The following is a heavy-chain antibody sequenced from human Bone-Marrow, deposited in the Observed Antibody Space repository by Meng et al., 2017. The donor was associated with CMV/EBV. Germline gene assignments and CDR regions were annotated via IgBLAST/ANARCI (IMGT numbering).Heavy chain of an antibody. Sequence: SVKVSCKASGGTFSSYTISWVRQAPGQGLEWMGRIIPILGIANYAQKFQGRVTITADKSTSTAYMELSSLRSEDTAVYYCARDKTGTKFDNWGQGTLVTVSS. CDR2: IIPILGIA. D-gene: IGHD1-1*01. CDR1: GGTFSSYT. CDR3: ARDKTGTKFDN. V-gene: IGHV1-69*04. J-gene: IGHJ4*02.